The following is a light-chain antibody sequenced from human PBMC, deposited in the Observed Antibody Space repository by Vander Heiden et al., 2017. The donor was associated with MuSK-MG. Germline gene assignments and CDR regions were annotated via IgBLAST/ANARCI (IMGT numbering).Light chain of an antibody. CDR1: QSVSSDF. CDR2: VAS. V-gene: IGKV3-20*01. CDR3: LQYGTSPWT. J-gene: IGKJ1*01. Sequence: ESVLTQSPGALSLSPGERATLSCRASQSVSSDFLAWYQQKPGQAPRLLIYVASSRATGIPDRFSGSGSGTDFTLTISRLEPEDFAVFYCLQYGTSPWTFGQGTKVELK.